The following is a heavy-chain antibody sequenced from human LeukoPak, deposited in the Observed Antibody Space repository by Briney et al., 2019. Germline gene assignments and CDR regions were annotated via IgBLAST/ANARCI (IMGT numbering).Heavy chain of an antibody. CDR2: ISYQGTKT. Sequence: PGGSLRLSCAASGFIFSNFALHWVRQAPGKGLEWVAVISYQGTKTDYVDSVKGRFTISRDNAKNTLYLQMNSLTTEDGAIYYCARETATSLADFYYGLDVWGQGTTVTVPS. CDR3: ARETATSLADFYYGLDV. CDR1: GFIFSNFA. J-gene: IGHJ6*02. D-gene: IGHD6-19*01. V-gene: IGHV3-30*04.